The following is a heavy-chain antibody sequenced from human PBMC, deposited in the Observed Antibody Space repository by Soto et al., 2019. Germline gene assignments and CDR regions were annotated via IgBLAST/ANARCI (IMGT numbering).Heavy chain of an antibody. D-gene: IGHD3-9*01. V-gene: IGHV3-53*03. Sequence: ETLSLTCTVSGGSISSSSYYWGWIRQPPGKGLEWVSTFCSDGTTYYADPVTGRFTISRDNSKSTLYLQMNNLEVEDTAVYYCVMDTHSPARFDHWGQGTLVTVSS. CDR2: FCSDGTT. CDR1: GGSISSSSYY. CDR3: VMDTHSPARFDH. J-gene: IGHJ4*02.